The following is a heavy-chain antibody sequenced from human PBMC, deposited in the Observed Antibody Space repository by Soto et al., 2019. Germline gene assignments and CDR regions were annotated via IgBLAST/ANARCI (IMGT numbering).Heavy chain of an antibody. Sequence: SETMSLTCTVSGVSIRSYYGSWIRQPPGKGLEWIAYMHHSGSTNYNPSLKSRVTVSIDTSKSQVSLRLRSVTAADTAVYYCSRGFYDRDGYSNAFDNWGQGTLVTVS. CDR1: GVSIRSYY. D-gene: IGHD3-22*01. V-gene: IGHV4-59*08. CDR3: SRGFYDRDGYSNAFDN. CDR2: MHHSGST. J-gene: IGHJ4*02.